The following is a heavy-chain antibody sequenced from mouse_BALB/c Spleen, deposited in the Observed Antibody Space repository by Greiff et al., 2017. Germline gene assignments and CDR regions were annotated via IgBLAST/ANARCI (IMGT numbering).Heavy chain of an antibody. CDR3: ARRRQLGPWFAY. CDR2: ILPGSGST. CDR1: GYTFSSYW. J-gene: IGHJ3*01. V-gene: IGHV1-9*01. D-gene: IGHD3-1*01. Sequence: QVQLQQSGAELMKPGASVKISCKATGYTFSSYWIEWVKQRPGHGLEWIGEILPGSGSTNYNEKFKGKATFTADTSSNTAYMQLSSLTSEDSAVYYCARRRQLGPWFAYWGQGTLVTVSA.